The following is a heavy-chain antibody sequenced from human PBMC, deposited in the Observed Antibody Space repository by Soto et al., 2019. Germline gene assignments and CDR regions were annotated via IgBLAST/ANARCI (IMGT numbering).Heavy chain of an antibody. CDR3: ARGRYGDY. D-gene: IGHD1-1*01. V-gene: IGHV1-18*01. Sequence: QVHLVQSGAEVKKPGASVKVSCKGSGYAFTTYGITWVRQAPGQGLEWMGWISAHNGNTNYAQKLQGRVTVTRDTSTSTAYMELRSMRSDDTAVYYCARGRYGDYWGQGALVTVAS. CDR1: GYAFTTYG. CDR2: ISAHNGNT. J-gene: IGHJ4*02.